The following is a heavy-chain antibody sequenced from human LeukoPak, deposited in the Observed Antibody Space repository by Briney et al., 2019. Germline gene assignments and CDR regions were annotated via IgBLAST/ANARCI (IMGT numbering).Heavy chain of an antibody. D-gene: IGHD2-21*02. V-gene: IGHV4-59*08. J-gene: IGHJ3*02. CDR1: GGSISSYY. Sequence: SETLSLTCTVSGGSISSYYWSWIRQPPGKGLEWIGYIYYSGSTNYNPSLKSRVTISVDTSKNQFSLKLSSVTAADTAVYYCARLGPGFGDDAFDIWGQGSMVTVSS. CDR3: ARLGPGFGDDAFDI. CDR2: IYYSGST.